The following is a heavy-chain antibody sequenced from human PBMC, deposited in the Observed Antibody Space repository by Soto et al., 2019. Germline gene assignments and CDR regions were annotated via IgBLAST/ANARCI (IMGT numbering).Heavy chain of an antibody. V-gene: IGHV4-34*01. D-gene: IGHD2-15*01. CDR1: GGSFSGYY. CDR2: INHSGST. Sequence: QVQLQQWGAGLLKPSETLSLTCAVYGGSFSGYYWSWIRQPPGKGLEWIGEINHSGSTNYNPSLKSRVTISVDTSKNQFSLKLSSVTAADTAVYYCARGPPREIVVVVAATTPGDYWGQGTLVTVSS. J-gene: IGHJ4*02. CDR3: ARGPPREIVVVVAATTPGDY.